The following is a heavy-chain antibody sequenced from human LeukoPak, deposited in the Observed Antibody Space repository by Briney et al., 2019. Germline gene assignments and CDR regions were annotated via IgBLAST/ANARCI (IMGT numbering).Heavy chain of an antibody. V-gene: IGHV3-23*01. CDR3: ARREGGAYYFDY. Sequence: PGGSLRLSCAASGFTFSSYAMSWVRQAPGKGLEWVSAISGSGGSTYYADSVKGRFTISRDNSKNTLYLQMNSLRSDDTAVYYCARREGGAYYFDYWGQGTLVTVSS. D-gene: IGHD3-16*01. CDR2: ISGSGGST. J-gene: IGHJ4*02. CDR1: GFTFSSYA.